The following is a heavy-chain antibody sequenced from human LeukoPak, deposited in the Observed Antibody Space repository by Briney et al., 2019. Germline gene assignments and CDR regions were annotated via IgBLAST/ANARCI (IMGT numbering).Heavy chain of an antibody. CDR2: ISGSGGST. Sequence: GGSLRLSCAASGFTFNNYAMSWVRQAPGKGLEWVSTISGSGGSTHYADSVKGRFTISRDNSKNTLSLQMNSLRGEDTAVYYCAKTSVAGTRYNYYAMDVWGQGTTVTVSS. V-gene: IGHV3-23*01. CDR3: AKTSVAGTRYNYYAMDV. J-gene: IGHJ6*02. D-gene: IGHD6-13*01. CDR1: GFTFNNYA.